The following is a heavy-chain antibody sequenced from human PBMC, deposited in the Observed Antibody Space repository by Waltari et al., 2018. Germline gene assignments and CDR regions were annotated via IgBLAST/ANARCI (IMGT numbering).Heavy chain of an antibody. D-gene: IGHD5-12*01. CDR1: GFRFSNYG. CDR3: AKELYPGYARRLFDY. CDR2: ISLDGNAK. J-gene: IGHJ4*02. V-gene: IGHV3-30*18. Sequence: QVQLVESGGGVVQPGRSLRLSCTASGFRFSNYGMHWIRQAPGKGLEWVAIISLDGNAKHYADSVKGRLTVSRDNSKNTLFLQLNSLRAEDTAVYYCAKELYPGYARRLFDYWGQGTLVTVSS.